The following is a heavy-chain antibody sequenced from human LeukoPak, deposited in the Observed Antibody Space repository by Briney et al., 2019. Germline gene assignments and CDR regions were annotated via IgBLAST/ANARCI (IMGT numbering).Heavy chain of an antibody. J-gene: IGHJ5*02. D-gene: IGHD6-13*01. CDR2: IRSKANSYAT. V-gene: IGHV3-73*01. CDR3: TRHGRLDSSSWDNWFDP. Sequence: GGSLRLSCAASGFTFSSYAMHWVRQASGKGLEWVGRIRSKANSYATAYAASVKGRFTISRDDSKNTAYLQMNSLKTEDTAVYYCTRHGRLDSSSWDNWFDPWGQGTLVTVSS. CDR1: GFTFSSYA.